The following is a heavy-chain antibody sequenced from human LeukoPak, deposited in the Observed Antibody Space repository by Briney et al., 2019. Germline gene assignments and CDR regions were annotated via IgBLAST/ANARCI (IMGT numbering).Heavy chain of an antibody. D-gene: IGHD6-13*01. CDR1: GYIFFNYG. Sequence: ASVKVSCKASGYIFFNYGINWVRQAPGQGLEWMGWISPNNGNTDFARNFQDRVTMTTDTSTSTVYMELRSLRSDDTAVYYCAGGLPLVSRSWYPFDPWGQGTLVTVSS. V-gene: IGHV1-18*01. CDR3: AGGLPLVSRSWYPFDP. CDR2: ISPNNGNT. J-gene: IGHJ5*02.